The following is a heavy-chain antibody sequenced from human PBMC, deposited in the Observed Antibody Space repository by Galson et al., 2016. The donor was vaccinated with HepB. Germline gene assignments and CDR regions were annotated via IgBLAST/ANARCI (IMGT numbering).Heavy chain of an antibody. V-gene: IGHV3-23*01. J-gene: IGHJ4*02. CDR1: GFSFSNSG. CDR3: GKHGGCDY. D-gene: IGHD3-16*01. Sequence: SLRLSCAASGFSFSNSGMSWVRQAPGRGLEWVSGLPLRGADPPSAAFVKGRFTISRDNSKTPLDFYMNNLTAGDTAIYYCGKHGGCDYWGQGALVTVSS. CDR2: LPLRGADP.